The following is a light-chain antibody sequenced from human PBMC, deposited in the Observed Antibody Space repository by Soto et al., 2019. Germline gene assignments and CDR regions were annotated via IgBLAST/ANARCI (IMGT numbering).Light chain of an antibody. V-gene: IGKV1-6*01. CDR1: QAIRTE. Sequence: GDRVIITCRASQAIRTELGWYQQRPGKAPKLLIYGTSNLQSGVPSRFSGSGSGTDFTLTINGLQPEDFATYYCLQDYSYPRTFGNGTKVDVK. J-gene: IGKJ1*01. CDR3: LQDYSYPRT. CDR2: GTS.